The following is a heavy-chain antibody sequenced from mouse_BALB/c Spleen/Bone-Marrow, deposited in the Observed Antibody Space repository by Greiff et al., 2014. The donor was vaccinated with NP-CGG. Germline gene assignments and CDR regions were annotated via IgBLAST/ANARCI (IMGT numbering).Heavy chain of an antibody. V-gene: IGHV14-3*02. CDR1: GFNIKDTY. CDR2: IDPASGNT. D-gene: IGHD1-1*01. CDR3: ALYYYGSSGFAY. J-gene: IGHJ3*01. Sequence: VQLKESGAELVKPGASVKLSCTASGFNIKDTYMHWVKQRPEQGLEWIGRIDPASGNTKYDPRFQGKATITADTSSNTAYLQLSSLTSEDTAVYYCALYYYGSSGFAYWGQGTLVTVSA.